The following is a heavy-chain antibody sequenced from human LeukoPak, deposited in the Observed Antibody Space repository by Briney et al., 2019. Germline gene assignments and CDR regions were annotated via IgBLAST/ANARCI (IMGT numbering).Heavy chain of an antibody. V-gene: IGHV1-2*02. CDR3: ARAWGGVRDYFDY. CDR1: GYTFTGYY. D-gene: IGHD3-16*01. Sequence: GASVKASCKASGYTFTGYYMHWVRQAPGQGLEWMGWINPNSGGTNYAQKFQGRVTMTRDTSISTAYMELSRLRSDDTAVYSCARAWGGVRDYFDYWGQGTLVTVSS. CDR2: INPNSGGT. J-gene: IGHJ4*02.